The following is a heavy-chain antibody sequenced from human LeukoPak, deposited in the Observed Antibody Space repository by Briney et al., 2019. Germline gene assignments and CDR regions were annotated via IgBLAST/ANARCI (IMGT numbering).Heavy chain of an antibody. V-gene: IGHV3-49*03. D-gene: IGHD3-22*01. Sequence: GGSLRLSCTASGFTFGDYAMSWFRQAPGKGLEWVGFIRSKAYGGTTEYAASVKGRFTISRDDSKSIAYLQMNSLKTEDTAVYYCTRERRVSSGYYGYYYYYYMDVWGKGTTVTVSS. CDR3: TRERRVSSGYYGYYYYYYMDV. CDR2: IRSKAYGGTT. CDR1: GFTFGDYA. J-gene: IGHJ6*03.